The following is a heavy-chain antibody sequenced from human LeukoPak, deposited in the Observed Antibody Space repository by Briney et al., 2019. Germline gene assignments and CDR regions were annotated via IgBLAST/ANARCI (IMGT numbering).Heavy chain of an antibody. CDR2: ISGSGGST. V-gene: IGHV3-23*01. CDR3: ASLTIGRKDYYYYMDV. Sequence: GGSLRLSCAASGFTFSSYGMSWVRQAPGKGLEWVSGISGSGGSTYYADSVKGRFTISRDNAKNSLYLHMNSLRAEDTAVYYCASLTIGRKDYYYYMDVWGKGTTVTVSS. D-gene: IGHD1-14*01. CDR1: GFTFSSYG. J-gene: IGHJ6*03.